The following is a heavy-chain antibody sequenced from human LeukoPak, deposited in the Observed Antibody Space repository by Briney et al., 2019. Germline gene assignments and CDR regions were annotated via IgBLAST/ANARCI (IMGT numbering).Heavy chain of an antibody. D-gene: IGHD3-10*01. CDR1: GGTFSSYA. J-gene: IGHJ4*02. CDR2: IIPIFGTA. V-gene: IGHV1-69*13. Sequence: SVKLSCKASGGTFSSYAISWVRQAPGQGLEWMGGIIPIFGTANYAQKFQGRVTITADESTSTAYMELSSLRSEDTAVYYCARTGTYGSGSYYNYWGQGTLVTVSS. CDR3: ARTGTYGSGSYYNY.